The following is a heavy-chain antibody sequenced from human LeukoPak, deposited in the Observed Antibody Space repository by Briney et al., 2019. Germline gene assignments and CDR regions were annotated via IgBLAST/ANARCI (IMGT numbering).Heavy chain of an antibody. CDR2: ISTSGST. V-gene: IGHV4-4*07. CDR3: ASLTTADAFDI. D-gene: IGHD3-22*01. J-gene: IGHJ3*02. CDR1: GGSISNYY. Sequence: PSETLSLTCTVSGGSISNYYWSWIRQPAGKGLEWIGRISTSGSTNYNPSLKSRDTMSVDTSKNQFSLKLSSVTAADTAVYYCASLTTADAFDIWGQGTMVTVSS.